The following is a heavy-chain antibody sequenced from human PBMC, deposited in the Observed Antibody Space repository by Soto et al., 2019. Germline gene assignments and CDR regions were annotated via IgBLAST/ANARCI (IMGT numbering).Heavy chain of an antibody. D-gene: IGHD2-15*01. J-gene: IGHJ4*02. Sequence: QLQLQESGPGLVKPSETLSLTCTVSGGSVSTSCCYWGWIRQSPGKGLEWIGSLYYSGTTYYNPSLRSRVTISLDSFKNQFSLKLNSVTAADTAVYYCARSLGYCSGGSCYSFDYWGQGTLVIVSS. CDR3: ARSLGYCSGGSCYSFDY. CDR1: GGSVSTSCCY. CDR2: LYYSGTT. V-gene: IGHV4-39*01.